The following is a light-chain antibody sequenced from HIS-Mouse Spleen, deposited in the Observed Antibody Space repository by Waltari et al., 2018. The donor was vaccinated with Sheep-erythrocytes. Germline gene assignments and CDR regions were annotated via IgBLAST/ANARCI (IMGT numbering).Light chain of an antibody. CDR1: QSVLYSSNNKNY. CDR3: QKYYSTPYT. V-gene: IGKV4-1*01. Sequence: DIVMTQSPDSLAVSLGERATINCKSSQSVLYSSNNKNYLAWYQQKPGQPPKLLIYWASTRDSGVPDRFSGSGSGTDFTLTISGLQAEDVAVYYCQKYYSTPYTFGQGTKLEIK. CDR2: WAS. J-gene: IGKJ2*01.